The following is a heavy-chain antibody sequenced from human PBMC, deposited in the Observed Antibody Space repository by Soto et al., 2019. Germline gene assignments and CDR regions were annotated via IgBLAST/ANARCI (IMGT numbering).Heavy chain of an antibody. Sequence: QVQLQESGPGLVKPSQTLSLTCTVSGGPVINGDGYLNWIRQHPEKGLEWMGYINYRGTTNYHAALKSRILISVDTSKNQFSLRLTSVTAADTAVYYCARDAPGAAPYWGQGTLVTVSS. CDR2: INYRGTT. CDR3: ARDAPGAAPY. J-gene: IGHJ4*02. V-gene: IGHV4-31*03. D-gene: IGHD6-13*01. CDR1: GGPVINGDGY.